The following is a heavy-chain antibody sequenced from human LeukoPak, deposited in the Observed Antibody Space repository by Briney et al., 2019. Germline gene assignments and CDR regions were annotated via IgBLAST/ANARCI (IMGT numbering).Heavy chain of an antibody. J-gene: IGHJ4*02. CDR3: ARDRWQQLVSPLE. D-gene: IGHD6-13*01. Sequence: GGSLRLSCASSGFTFSSYGMHWVRQAPGKGLEWVAVIWYDGSNKYYADSVKGRFTISRDNSKNTLYLQMTILRVEDTALYYCARDRWQQLVSPLEWGQGTLVTVSS. V-gene: IGHV3-33*01. CDR2: IWYDGSNK. CDR1: GFTFSSYG.